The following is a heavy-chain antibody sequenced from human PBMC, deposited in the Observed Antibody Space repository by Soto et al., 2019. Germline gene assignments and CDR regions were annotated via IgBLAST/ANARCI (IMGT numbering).Heavy chain of an antibody. CDR3: AKKTTGSPPFAS. V-gene: IGHV3-23*01. CDR1: GFTFSSYA. CDR2: IGGSGDLI. D-gene: IGHD3-10*01. J-gene: IGHJ4*02. Sequence: GGSLRLSCAASGFTFSSYAMAWVRQAPGKGLEWVSSIGGSGDLISYADSVKGRFTVSRDNSKSTLFLQMDSLRAGDTAIYYCAKKTTGSPPFASWGQGPLVTVSS.